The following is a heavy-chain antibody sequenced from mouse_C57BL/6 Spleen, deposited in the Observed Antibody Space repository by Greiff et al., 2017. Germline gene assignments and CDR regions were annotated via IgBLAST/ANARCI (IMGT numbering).Heavy chain of an antibody. CDR1: GYTFTSYW. CDR2: IDPSDSYT. V-gene: IGHV1-50*01. Sequence: QVQLQQPGAELVKPGASVKLSCKASGYTFTSYWMQWVRQRPGQGLEWIGEIDPSDSYTNYNQKFKGKATLTVDTSSSTAYMQLSSLTSEDSAVYYCARGGGNDPWFAYWGQGTLVTVSA. J-gene: IGHJ3*01. CDR3: ARGGGNDPWFAY. D-gene: IGHD2-2*01.